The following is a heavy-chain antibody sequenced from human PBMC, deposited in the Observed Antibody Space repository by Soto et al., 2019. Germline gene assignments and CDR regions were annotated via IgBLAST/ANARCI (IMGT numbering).Heavy chain of an antibody. J-gene: IGHJ4*02. CDR2: ISATGGGT. D-gene: IGHD3-16*01. CDR1: GFKFSNYA. CDR3: AKDRRAGGNSAFYFDF. Sequence: GETLKISCAASGFKFSNYAMSWVRQAPGKGLEWVSLISATGGGTYYADSVKGRFTISRDNSHNTLYLQVHSLTAEDTAVYYCAKDRRAGGNSAFYFDFWGQGAQVTVSS. V-gene: IGHV3-23*01.